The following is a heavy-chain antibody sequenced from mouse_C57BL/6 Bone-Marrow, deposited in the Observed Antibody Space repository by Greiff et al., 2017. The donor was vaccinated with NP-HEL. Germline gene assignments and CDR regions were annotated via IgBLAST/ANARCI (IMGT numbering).Heavy chain of an antibody. CDR1: GYTFTDYN. CDR3: ASPNWVYYYAMDY. Sequence: VQLQQSGPELVKPGASVKMSCKASGYTFTDYNMHWVKQSHGKSLEWIGYINPNNGGTSYNQKFKGKATLTVNKSSSTAYMELRSLTSEDSAVYYCASPNWVYYYAMDYWGQGTSVTVSS. D-gene: IGHD4-1*01. CDR2: INPNNGGT. J-gene: IGHJ4*01. V-gene: IGHV1-22*01.